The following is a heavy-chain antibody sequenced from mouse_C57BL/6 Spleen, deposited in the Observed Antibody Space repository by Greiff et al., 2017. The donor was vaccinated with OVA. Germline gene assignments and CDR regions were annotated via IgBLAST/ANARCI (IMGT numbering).Heavy chain of an antibody. J-gene: IGHJ2*01. Sequence: EVKLVESGGGLVKPGGSLKLSCAASGFTFSSYTMSWVRQTPEKRLEWVATISGGGGNTYYPDSVKGRFTISRDNAKNTLYLQMSSLRSEDTALYYCARTPGYYFDDWGQGTTLTVSS. D-gene: IGHD3-2*02. CDR1: GFTFSSYT. CDR3: ARTPGYYFDD. CDR2: ISGGGGNT. V-gene: IGHV5-9*01.